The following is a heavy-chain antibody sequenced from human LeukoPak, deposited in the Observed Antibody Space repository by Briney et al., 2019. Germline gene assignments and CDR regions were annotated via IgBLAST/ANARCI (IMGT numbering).Heavy chain of an antibody. Sequence: ASETLSLTCTVSGGSISSYYWSWIRRPPGKGLEWIGYIYYSGSTNYNPSLKSRVTISVDTSKNQFSLKLSSVTAADTAVYYCARDKMATIDYWGQGTLVTVSS. V-gene: IGHV4-59*01. CDR3: ARDKMATIDY. CDR2: IYYSGST. CDR1: GGSISSYY. D-gene: IGHD5-24*01. J-gene: IGHJ4*02.